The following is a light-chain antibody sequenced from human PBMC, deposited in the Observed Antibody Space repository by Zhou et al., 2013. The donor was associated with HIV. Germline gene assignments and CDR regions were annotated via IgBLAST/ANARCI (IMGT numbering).Light chain of an antibody. V-gene: IGKV3-20*01. J-gene: IGKJ3*01. CDR1: QSVGSNY. CDR3: QQYGSSPL. Sequence: EIVLTQSPGTLSLSPGERATLSCRASQSVGSNYLAWYQQKPGQTPRLLIYGASSRATGIPDRFSGSGSGTDFTLTISRLEPEDFAVYYCQQYGSSPLFGPGTKVDIK. CDR2: GAS.